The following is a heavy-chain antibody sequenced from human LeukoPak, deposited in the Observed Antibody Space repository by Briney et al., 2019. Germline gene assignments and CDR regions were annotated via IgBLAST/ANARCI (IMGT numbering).Heavy chain of an antibody. V-gene: IGHV3-7*01. CDR2: IKQDGSEK. D-gene: IGHD3-22*01. Sequence: GGSLRLSCAASGFTFSSYWMSWVRQAPGKGLEWVANIKQDGSEKYYVDSVKGRFTISRDNAKNSLYLQMNSLRAEDTAVYYCARVPGRRYDSSGLDYWGQGTLVTVSS. CDR1: GFTFSSYW. J-gene: IGHJ4*02. CDR3: ARVPGRRYDSSGLDY.